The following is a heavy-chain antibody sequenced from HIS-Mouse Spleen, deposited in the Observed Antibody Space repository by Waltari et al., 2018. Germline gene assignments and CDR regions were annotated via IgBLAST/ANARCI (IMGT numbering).Heavy chain of an antibody. V-gene: IGHV2-70*15. J-gene: IGHJ4*02. CDR3: ARIAEGYTSGWYAFDY. CDR1: GFSLSTSGMC. Sequence: QVTLRESGPALVKPTQTLTLTCTFSGFSLSTSGMCVSWIRQPPGKALEWLARIDWDDAKSYSTSLKTRLTISRDTSKTQVVLTMTNMDPLDTATYYCARIAEGYTSGWYAFDYWGQGTLVTVSS. D-gene: IGHD6-19*01. CDR2: IDWDDAK.